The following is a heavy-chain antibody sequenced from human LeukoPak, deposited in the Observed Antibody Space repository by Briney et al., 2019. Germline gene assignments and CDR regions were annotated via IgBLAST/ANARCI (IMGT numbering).Heavy chain of an antibody. J-gene: IGHJ3*01. CDR1: GYAISSGYY. CDR3: VRDSSGTLAFDV. D-gene: IGHD3-22*01. Sequence: SETLSPTCTVSGYAISSGYYWGWIRRTPGKGLEWIAKIFHDGTTHYNPSLKSRLTMSVDTSKNDFSLRLNSVTASDTAIYYCVRDSSGTLAFDVWGQGTMVTVSS. CDR2: IFHDGTT. V-gene: IGHV4-38-2*02.